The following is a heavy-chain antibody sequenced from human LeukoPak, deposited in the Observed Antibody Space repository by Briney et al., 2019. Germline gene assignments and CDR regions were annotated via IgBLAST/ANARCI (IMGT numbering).Heavy chain of an antibody. CDR3: ARETYYYESSGYFHAFDI. CDR2: IYYSGSS. V-gene: IGHV4-59*01. D-gene: IGHD3-22*01. CDR1: GGSINSYY. J-gene: IGHJ3*02. Sequence: SETLSLTCTVSGGSINSYYWSWIRQPPGKGLEWIGYIYYSGSSDYNPSLKSRVTISVDTSKNQFSLKLSSVTAADTAVYYCARETYYYESSGYFHAFDIWGQGTMLTVSS.